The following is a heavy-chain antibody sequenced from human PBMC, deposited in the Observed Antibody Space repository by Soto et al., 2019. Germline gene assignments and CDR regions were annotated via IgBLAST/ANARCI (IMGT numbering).Heavy chain of an antibody. V-gene: IGHV4-30-2*01. D-gene: IGHD6-13*01. J-gene: IGHJ3*02. CDR1: GGSISRGGYS. CDR2: IYHSGST. Sequence: SETLSLTCAVSGGSISRGGYSWSWIRQPPGKGLEWIGYIYHSGSTYYNPSLKSRVTISVDRSKNQFSLKLSSVTAADTAVYYCARDIAAASPAIWGQGTMVTVSS. CDR3: ARDIAAASPAI.